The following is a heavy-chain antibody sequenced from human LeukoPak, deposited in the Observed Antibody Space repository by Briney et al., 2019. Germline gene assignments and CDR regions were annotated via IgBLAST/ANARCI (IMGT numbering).Heavy chain of an antibody. D-gene: IGHD4-17*01. J-gene: IGHJ4*02. CDR2: ISGSGGST. CDR3: AKDDRLGTTVTTGVDY. CDR1: GFTFSTYN. Sequence: GGSLRLSCAASGFTFSTYNMNWVRQAPGKGLEWVSAISGSGGSTYYVDSVKGRFTISRDNSKNTLYLQMNSLRAEDTAVYYCAKDDRLGTTVTTGVDYWGQGTLVNVSS. V-gene: IGHV3-23*01.